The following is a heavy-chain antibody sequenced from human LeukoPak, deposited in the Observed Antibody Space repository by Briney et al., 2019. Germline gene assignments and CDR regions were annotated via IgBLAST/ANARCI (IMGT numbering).Heavy chain of an antibody. CDR2: FDPDDGET. D-gene: IGHD1-26*01. CDR3: ATGTSGSYYVGIVRPIDY. V-gene: IGHV1-24*01. Sequence: SVKVSCKVSGYTLTELLIHWVRQAPGNGLEWMGGFDPDDGETVYAQMFQGRVTMTEDTSSDTASMELSSLRSEDTAVYYCATGTSGSYYVGIVRPIDYWGQGTLVTVSS. CDR1: GYTLTELL. J-gene: IGHJ4*02.